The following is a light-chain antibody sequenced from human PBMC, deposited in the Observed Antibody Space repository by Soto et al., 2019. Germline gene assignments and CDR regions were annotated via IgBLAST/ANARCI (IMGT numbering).Light chain of an antibody. V-gene: IGKV3-11*01. J-gene: IGKJ1*01. CDR2: DAS. CDR3: QQRSNWPPWT. CDR1: QSVSSY. Sequence: EIVLTQSPATMSLSPGERATLSCRASQSVSSYLAWYQQKPGQAPRLLIYDASNRATCIPARFSGSGSGTDFTLTISSLEPEDFAVYYCQQRSNWPPWTFGQGNQVEI.